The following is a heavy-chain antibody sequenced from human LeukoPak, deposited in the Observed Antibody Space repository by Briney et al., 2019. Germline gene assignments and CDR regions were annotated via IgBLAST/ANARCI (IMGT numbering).Heavy chain of an antibody. CDR3: ARNLGSGWELLWSDH. V-gene: IGHV4-31*03. CDR2: IYYSGST. D-gene: IGHD1-26*01. CDR1: GGSISSGGYY. Sequence: SQTLSLTCTVSGGSISSGGYYWSWIRQHPGKGLEWIGYIYYSGSTYYNPSLKSRVTISVDTSKNQFSLKLSSVTAADTAVYYCARNLGSGWELLWSDHWGQGTLVTVSS. J-gene: IGHJ4*02.